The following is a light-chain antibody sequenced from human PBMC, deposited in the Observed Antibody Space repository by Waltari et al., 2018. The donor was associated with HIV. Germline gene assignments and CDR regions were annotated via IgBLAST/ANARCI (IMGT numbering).Light chain of an antibody. CDR1: QSIGDN. J-gene: IGKJ1*01. CDR3: HQSKSLPGT. Sequence: EIVLTQSPDFQSVTPKESVTITCRTSQSIGDNLHWSQQKPGQSPQLLIKYASHSFSGVPSRFSGSGSGTVFTLTINGLEAEDAATYYCHQSKSLPGTFGQGTKVEIK. V-gene: IGKV6-21*01. CDR2: YAS.